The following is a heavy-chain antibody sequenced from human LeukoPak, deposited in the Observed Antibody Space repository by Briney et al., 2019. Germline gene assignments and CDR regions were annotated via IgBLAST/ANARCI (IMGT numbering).Heavy chain of an antibody. J-gene: IGHJ4*02. D-gene: IGHD3-22*01. CDR3: ARGKYYYDSSGYYWQD. CDR2: IYYSGST. Sequence: ASETLSLTCTVSGGSISSGGYYWSWIRQHPGKGLEWIGYIYYSGSTYYNPSLKSRVTISVDTSKNQFSLKLSSVTAADTAVYYCARGKYYYDSSGYYWQDWGQGTLVTVSS. V-gene: IGHV4-30-4*08. CDR1: GGSISSGGYY.